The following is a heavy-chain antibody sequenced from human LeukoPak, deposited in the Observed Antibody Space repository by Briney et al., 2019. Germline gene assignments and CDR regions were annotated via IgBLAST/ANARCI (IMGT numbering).Heavy chain of an antibody. CDR1: GGSIRSSSYY. D-gene: IGHD6-13*01. V-gene: IGHV4-61*01. Sequence: PSETLSLTCTVSGGSIRSSSYYWSWIRQPPGKGLEWIGYIYYSGSTNYNPSLKSRVTVSVDTSKNQFSLKLSSVTAADAAVYYCARAIAAAGNYFDYWGQGTLVTVSS. CDR2: IYYSGST. J-gene: IGHJ4*02. CDR3: ARAIAAAGNYFDY.